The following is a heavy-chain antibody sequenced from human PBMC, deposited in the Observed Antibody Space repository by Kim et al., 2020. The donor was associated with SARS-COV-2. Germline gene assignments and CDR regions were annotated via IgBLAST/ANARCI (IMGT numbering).Heavy chain of an antibody. Sequence: SETLSLTCTVSGGSISSSSYYWGWIRQPPGKGLEWIGSIYYSGSTYYNPSLKSRVTISVDTSKNQFSLKLSSVTAADTAVYYCARQGDDFWSGYLDYWGQGTLVTVSS. J-gene: IGHJ4*02. CDR3: ARQGDDFWSGYLDY. CDR2: IYYSGST. V-gene: IGHV4-39*01. CDR1: GGSISSSSYY. D-gene: IGHD3-3*01.